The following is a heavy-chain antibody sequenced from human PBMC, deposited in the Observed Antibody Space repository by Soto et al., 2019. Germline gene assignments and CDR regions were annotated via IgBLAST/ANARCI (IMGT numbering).Heavy chain of an antibody. V-gene: IGHV1-69*01. Sequence: SCKASGGTFSSYAISWVRQAPGQGLEWMGGIIPIFGTANYAQKFQGRVTITADESTSTAYMELSSLRSEDTAVYYCARGGYCGGDCYSSYWGQGTLVTVSS. D-gene: IGHD2-21*02. CDR3: ARGGYCGGDCYSSY. CDR1: GGTFSSYA. J-gene: IGHJ4*02. CDR2: IIPIFGTA.